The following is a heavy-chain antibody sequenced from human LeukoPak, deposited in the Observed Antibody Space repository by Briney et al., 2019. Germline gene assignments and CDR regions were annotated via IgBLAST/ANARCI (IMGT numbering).Heavy chain of an antibody. V-gene: IGHV3-48*02. CDR3: ARGALRYSDY. CDR2: ISSSSSAI. D-gene: IGHD3-9*01. Sequence: PWGSLRLSCAASGFTFSSYTMNWVRQAPGKGLEWVSSISSSSSAIYYAASVKGRFTISRDNAKNSLYLQMNSLRDEDTAVYYCARGALRYSDYWGQGTLVTVPS. CDR1: GFTFSSYT. J-gene: IGHJ4*02.